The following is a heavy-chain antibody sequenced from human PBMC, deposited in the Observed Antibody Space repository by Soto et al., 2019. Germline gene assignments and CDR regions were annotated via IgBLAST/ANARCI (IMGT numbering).Heavy chain of an antibody. Sequence: SETLSLTWTVAGGSISSYGGSWIRKHPGKGLEWNGYIYYSGSTNYNPSLKSRVTISVDKSKNQFSLKLSSVTAADTAVYYCARTGFGPFSSWYGYYYYYYGMDVWGQGTTVTVSS. CDR2: IYYSGST. J-gene: IGHJ6*02. D-gene: IGHD6-13*01. V-gene: IGHV4-59*12. CDR1: GGSISSYG. CDR3: ARTGFGPFSSWYGYYYYYYGMDV.